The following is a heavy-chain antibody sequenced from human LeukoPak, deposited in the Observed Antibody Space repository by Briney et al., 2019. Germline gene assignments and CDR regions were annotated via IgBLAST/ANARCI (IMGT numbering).Heavy chain of an antibody. J-gene: IGHJ4*02. CDR2: ISGGGGGT. Sequence: PGGSLRLSCAASGFTFSSYAMSWVRQAPGQGLEWVSAISGGGGGTNYADSVKGRFTISRDNSKNTLHLQMSSLRAEDTALYHCARRGNSSGWYFFDYWGQGALVTVSS. CDR1: GFTFSSYA. CDR3: ARRGNSSGWYFFDY. D-gene: IGHD6-19*01. V-gene: IGHV3-23*01.